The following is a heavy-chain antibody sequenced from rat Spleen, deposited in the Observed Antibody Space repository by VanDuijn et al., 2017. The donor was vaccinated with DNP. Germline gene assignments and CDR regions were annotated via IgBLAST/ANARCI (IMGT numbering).Heavy chain of an antibody. J-gene: IGHJ2*01. D-gene: IGHD4-3*01. CDR2: INKDSSII. CDR3: VREAFGVDY. V-gene: IGHV4-2*01. Sequence: EVKLVESGGGLVQPGRSLKLSCAASGFNFNDYWMGWVRQAPGKGLEWIGEINKDSSIINYTPSLKDKFNISRDNAQSTLYLQMSKLGSEDTAIYYCVREAFGVDYWGQGVMVTVSS. CDR1: GFNFNDYW.